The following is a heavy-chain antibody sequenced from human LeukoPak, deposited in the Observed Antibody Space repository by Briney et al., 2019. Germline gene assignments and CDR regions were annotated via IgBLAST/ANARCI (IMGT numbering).Heavy chain of an antibody. J-gene: IGHJ3*02. D-gene: IGHD5/OR15-5a*01. CDR2: IYYGGRT. Sequence: SETLSLTCTVSGGSISRSSYYWGWIRQPPGKGLEWIGFIYYGGRTHYNPSLNSRVTISMDRSKNQISLELSSVTAADTAVCYCARAGDLIIVSMAAFDIWGQGSMVTVSS. CDR1: GGSISRSSYY. V-gene: IGHV4-39*07. CDR3: ARAGDLIIVSMAAFDI.